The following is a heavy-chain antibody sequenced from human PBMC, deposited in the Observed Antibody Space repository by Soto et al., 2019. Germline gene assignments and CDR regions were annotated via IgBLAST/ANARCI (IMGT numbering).Heavy chain of an antibody. Sequence: SETLSLTXTVSGGSISSYYWSWIRQPPGKGLEWIGYIYYSGSTNYNPSLKSRVTISVDTSKNQFSLKLSSVTAADTAVYYCARDNAYSSSGWFDPWGQGTLVTVSS. V-gene: IGHV4-59*01. CDR3: ARDNAYSSSGWFDP. D-gene: IGHD6-6*01. CDR2: IYYSGST. J-gene: IGHJ5*02. CDR1: GGSISSYY.